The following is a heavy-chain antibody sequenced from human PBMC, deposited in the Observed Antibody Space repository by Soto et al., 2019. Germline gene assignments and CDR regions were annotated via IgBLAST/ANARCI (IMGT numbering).Heavy chain of an antibody. CDR3: ARVAWYCSGGSCYPGFDY. Sequence: QPGGSLRLSCAASGFTFSSYDMHWVRQATGKGLEWVSAIGTAGDTYYPGSVKGRFTISRENAKNSLYLQMNSLRAGDTAVYYCARVAWYCSGGSCYPGFDYWGQGTLVTVSS. J-gene: IGHJ4*02. CDR1: GFTFSSYD. V-gene: IGHV3-13*01. D-gene: IGHD2-15*01. CDR2: IGTAGDT.